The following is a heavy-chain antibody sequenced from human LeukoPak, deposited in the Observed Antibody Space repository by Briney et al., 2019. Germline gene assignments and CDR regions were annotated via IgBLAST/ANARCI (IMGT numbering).Heavy chain of an antibody. CDR3: ARVALRSGYDSGYYYGMDV. CDR1: GYTFTSYV. Sequence: ASVKVSCKASGYTFTSYVMHWVRRAPGQRLEWRGWINAGNGNTKYSQKFQGRVTITRDTSASTAYMELSSLRSEDTAVYYCARVALRSGYDSGYYYGMDVWGQGTTVTVSS. V-gene: IGHV1-3*01. CDR2: INAGNGNT. J-gene: IGHJ6*02. D-gene: IGHD5-12*01.